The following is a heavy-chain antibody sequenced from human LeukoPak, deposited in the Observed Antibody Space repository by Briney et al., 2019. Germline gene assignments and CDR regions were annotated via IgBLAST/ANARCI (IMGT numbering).Heavy chain of an antibody. J-gene: IGHJ5*02. CDR3: VRGGESTWS. D-gene: IGHD2-15*01. Sequence: PGGSLRLSCAASGFTCSSYWMHWVRQAPGKGPVWVSRINNAGSGTTYADSVKGRFTISRDDAKNTLYLQMNSLRAEDTAVYYCVRGGESTWSWGQGTLVTVSS. V-gene: IGHV3-74*01. CDR1: GFTCSSYW. CDR2: INNAGSGT.